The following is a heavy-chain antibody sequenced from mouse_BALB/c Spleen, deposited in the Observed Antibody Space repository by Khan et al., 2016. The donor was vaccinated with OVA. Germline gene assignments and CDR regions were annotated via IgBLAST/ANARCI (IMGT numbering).Heavy chain of an antibody. J-gene: IGHJ4*01. CDR1: GFSLTDYG. Sequence: VQLMESGPGLVAPSQSLSITCTVSGFSLTDYGVSWIRQPPGKGLEWLGVIWGGGNTYYNSALRSRLSISKDNSKSQVFLEMSSLQTDDTAMYYCAKGVWSYYYAVDYWGQGTSVTVSS. CDR2: IWGGGNT. V-gene: IGHV2-6-5*01. CDR3: AKGVWSYYYAVDY.